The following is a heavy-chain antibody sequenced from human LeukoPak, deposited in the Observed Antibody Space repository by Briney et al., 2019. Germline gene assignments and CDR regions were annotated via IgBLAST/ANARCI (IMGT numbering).Heavy chain of an antibody. CDR1: GFTVSSNY. CDR2: IYSGGST. D-gene: IGHD3-22*01. J-gene: IGHJ4*02. V-gene: IGHV3-66*01. CDR3: ARDGKDSSGYYFGDD. Sequence: GGSLRLSCAASGFTVSSNYMSWVRQAPGKGLEWVSVIYSGGSTYYADSVKGRFTISRDDSKNTLNLQMNNLRPEDTAVYYCARDGKDSSGYYFGDDWGQGTLVTVSS.